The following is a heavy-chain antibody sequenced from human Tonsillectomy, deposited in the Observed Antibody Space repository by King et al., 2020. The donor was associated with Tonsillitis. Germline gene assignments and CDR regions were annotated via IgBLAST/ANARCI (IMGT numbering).Heavy chain of an antibody. Sequence: QLQESGPGLVKPSETLSLTCTVSSGSISRASYYWGWIRLPPGMGLGWIGSVYYSGSTYYNPSLKSRVTISVDTSKHQFSLKLSSVTAADTAVYYCARIQWLANYYYYYMDVWGKGTTVTVSS. CDR1: SGSISRASYY. CDR2: VYYSGST. V-gene: IGHV4-39*01. CDR3: ARIQWLANYYYYYMDV. J-gene: IGHJ6*03. D-gene: IGHD6-19*01.